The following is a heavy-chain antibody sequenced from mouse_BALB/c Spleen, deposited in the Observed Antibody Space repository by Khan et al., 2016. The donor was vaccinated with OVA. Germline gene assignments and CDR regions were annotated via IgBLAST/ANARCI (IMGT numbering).Heavy chain of an antibody. CDR2: LNPTNGGT. D-gene: IGHD2-1*01. V-gene: IGHV1S81*02. CDR1: GYTFTNYY. CDR3: TISPLDDGNSNQAWFAY. Sequence: QVHVKQPGAELVKPGASVKLSCKASGYTFTNYYMYWVRQRPGQGLEWIGQLNPTNGGTNFNEKFKTKATLTVDKSSSTAYMQLSSLTSEESAVXYYTISPLDDGNSNQAWFAYWGQGTLVTVSA. J-gene: IGHJ3*01.